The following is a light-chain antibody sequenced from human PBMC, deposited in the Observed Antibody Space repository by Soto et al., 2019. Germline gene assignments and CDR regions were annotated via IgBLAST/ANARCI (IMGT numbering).Light chain of an antibody. CDR2: EVS. Sequence: QSVLTQPASVSGSPGQSITISCTGTSSDVGAYGYVSWYQQHPDKAPKLMIYEVSNRPSGVSNRFSGSKSVNTATLTISGLQAEDEADYYCSSYTSSSTRVFVTGTKVTVL. J-gene: IGLJ1*01. V-gene: IGLV2-14*03. CDR3: SSYTSSSTRV. CDR1: SSDVGAYGY.